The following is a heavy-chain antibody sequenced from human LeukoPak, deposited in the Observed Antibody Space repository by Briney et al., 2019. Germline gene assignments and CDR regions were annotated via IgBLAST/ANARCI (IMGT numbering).Heavy chain of an antibody. D-gene: IGHD5-12*01. Sequence: PGGSLRLSCTASRFYFSTYDMNWVRQVPGKGLEWVSYIDSSASTTYYAGSVQGRFTISRDNAKNSLYLQMRSLRVEDTAFYYCASAHGGSGYDRPFDYWGQGTRVTVSS. CDR1: RFYFSTYD. CDR2: IDSSASTT. J-gene: IGHJ4*02. CDR3: ASAHGGSGYDRPFDY. V-gene: IGHV3-48*03.